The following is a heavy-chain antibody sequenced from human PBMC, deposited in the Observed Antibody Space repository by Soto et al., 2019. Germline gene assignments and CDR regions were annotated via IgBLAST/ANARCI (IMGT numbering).Heavy chain of an antibody. V-gene: IGHV1-46*01. CDR3: ARESRAMDV. Sequence: QVQLVQSGAEVKKPGASVKVSCKASGYTFTSYYIHWVRQAPGQGLEWMGIINPSSGGTSYAQKFHGRVTMTRDTSTSTVYMDLSSLRSEDTAVYYCARESRAMDVWGQGTTVTVSS. CDR1: GYTFTSYY. CDR2: INPSSGGT. J-gene: IGHJ6*02.